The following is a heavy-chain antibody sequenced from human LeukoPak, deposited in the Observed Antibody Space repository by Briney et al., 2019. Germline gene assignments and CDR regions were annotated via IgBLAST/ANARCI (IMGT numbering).Heavy chain of an antibody. Sequence: GGSLRLSCAASGFTFDDYAMHWIRQAPGKGLEWVSLISWDGGSTYYADSVKGRFTISRDNSKNSLYLQMNSLRAEDTALYYCAKDIGYCSSTSCYYYYMDVWGKGTTVTVSS. CDR1: GFTFDDYA. D-gene: IGHD2-2*01. CDR2: ISWDGGST. CDR3: AKDIGYCSSTSCYYYYMDV. J-gene: IGHJ6*03. V-gene: IGHV3-43D*03.